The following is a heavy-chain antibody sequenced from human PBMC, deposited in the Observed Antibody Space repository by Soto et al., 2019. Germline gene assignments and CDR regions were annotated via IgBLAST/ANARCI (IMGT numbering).Heavy chain of an antibody. V-gene: IGHV3-21*04. CDR3: AGVAY. Sequence: XGSLTLSCEAAGFTFSHVSMNWVRQVPGKGLEWVASISSASSETWYADSVKGRFIISRDNAQNSLFLQMDTLRPEDSAIYYCAGVAYGGKGTQFTV. CDR1: GFTFSHVS. CDR2: ISSASSET. J-gene: IGHJ4*02. D-gene: IGHD2-8*01.